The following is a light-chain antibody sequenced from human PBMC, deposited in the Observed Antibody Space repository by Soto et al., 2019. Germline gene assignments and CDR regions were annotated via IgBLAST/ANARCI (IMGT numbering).Light chain of an antibody. CDR1: SSDVGVYNY. CDR3: SSYAGSDNLV. Sequence: QSALTQPPSASGSPGQSVTISCTGTSSDVGVYNYVSWYQQHPGQAPKLMMSEVSKRPSGVPDRFSGSKSGNTASLTVSGLQAEDEADYYCSSYAGSDNLVFGGGTKLTVL. V-gene: IGLV2-8*01. CDR2: EVS. J-gene: IGLJ2*01.